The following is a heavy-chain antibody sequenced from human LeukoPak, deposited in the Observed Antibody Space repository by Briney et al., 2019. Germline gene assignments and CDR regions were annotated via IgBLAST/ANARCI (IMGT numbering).Heavy chain of an antibody. CDR3: ARGPEKYYYDSSGYSPFDY. V-gene: IGHV4-59*12. D-gene: IGHD3-22*01. Sequence: KPSKTLSLTCTVSGGSISSYYWSWIRQPPGKGLEWIGYIYYSGSTNYNPSLKSRVTISVDTSKNQFSLKLSSVTAADTAVYYCARGPEKYYYDSSGYSPFDYWGQGTLVTVSS. J-gene: IGHJ4*02. CDR2: IYYSGST. CDR1: GGSISSYY.